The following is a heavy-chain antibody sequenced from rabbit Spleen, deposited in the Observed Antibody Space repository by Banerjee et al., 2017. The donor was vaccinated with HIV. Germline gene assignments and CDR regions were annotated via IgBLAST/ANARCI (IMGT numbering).Heavy chain of an antibody. J-gene: IGHJ3*01. Sequence: QEQLKESGGGLVKPGASLTLTCKASGFSFSRDYDMCWVRQAPGKGLEWIACINAVTGKAVYANWAKGRFTFSKTSSTTMTLQMTSLTGADTATYFCGRGGDWGSRFDLWGPGTLVTVS. CDR2: INAVTGKA. CDR3: GRGGDWGSRFDL. D-gene: IGHD2-1*01. V-gene: IGHV1S45*01. CDR1: GFSFSRDYD.